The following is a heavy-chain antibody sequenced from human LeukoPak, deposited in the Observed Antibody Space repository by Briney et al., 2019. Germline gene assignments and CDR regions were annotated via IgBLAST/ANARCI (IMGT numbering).Heavy chain of an antibody. J-gene: IGHJ4*02. Sequence: SETLSLTCAVYGGSFSGYYWSWIRQPPGKGLEWIGEINHSGGTNYNPSLKSRVTISVDTSKNQFSLKLSSVTAADTAVYYCAIYCSSTSCYHFDYWGQGTLVTVSS. D-gene: IGHD2-2*01. CDR1: GGSFSGYY. V-gene: IGHV4-34*01. CDR2: INHSGGT. CDR3: AIYCSSTSCYHFDY.